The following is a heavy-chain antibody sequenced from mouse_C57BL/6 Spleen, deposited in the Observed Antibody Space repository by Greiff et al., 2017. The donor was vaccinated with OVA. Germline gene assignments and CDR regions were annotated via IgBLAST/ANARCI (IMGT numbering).Heavy chain of an antibody. V-gene: IGHV1-80*01. CDR2: IYPGDGDT. D-gene: IGHD2-4*01. CDR3: ARHDYGYAMDY. J-gene: IGHJ4*01. Sequence: VQLQQSGAELVKPGASVKISCKASGYAFSSYWMNWVKQRPGKGLEWIGQIYPGDGDTNYNGKFKGKATLTADKSSSTAYMQLSSLTSEDSAVYFCARHDYGYAMDYWGQGTSVTVSS. CDR1: GYAFSSYW.